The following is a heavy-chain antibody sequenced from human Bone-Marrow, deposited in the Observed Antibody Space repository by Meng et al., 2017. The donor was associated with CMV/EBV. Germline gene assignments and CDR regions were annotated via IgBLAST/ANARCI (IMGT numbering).Heavy chain of an antibody. D-gene: IGHD6-13*01. CDR1: GYTFTGYY. V-gene: IGHV1-2*02. Sequence: SCKASGYTFTGYYLHWVRQAPGQGLEWMGWINPNSGATNYAQIFQGRVTMTRDTSISTAYMELSRLTSDDTAVYYCATAMTAAGAFDPWAREPWSPSPQ. J-gene: IGHJ5*02. CDR3: ATAMTAAGAFDP. CDR2: INPNSGAT.